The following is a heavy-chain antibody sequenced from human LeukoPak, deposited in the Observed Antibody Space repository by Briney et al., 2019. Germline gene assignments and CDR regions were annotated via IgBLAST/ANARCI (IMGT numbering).Heavy chain of an antibody. J-gene: IGHJ6*02. CDR2: IRGDGYT. CDR3: ATDDFHYYYGMDV. D-gene: IGHD2-21*02. V-gene: IGHV3-23*01. Sequence: GGSLRLSCAASGFTFSTYAGFTFSTYAMSWVRQAPGKGLEWVSTIRGDGYTYYADSVKGRFTISRDNSKNTLYLQMNSLRAEDTAVYYCATDDFHYYYGMDVWGQGTTVTVSS. CDR1: GFTFSTYAGFTFSTYA.